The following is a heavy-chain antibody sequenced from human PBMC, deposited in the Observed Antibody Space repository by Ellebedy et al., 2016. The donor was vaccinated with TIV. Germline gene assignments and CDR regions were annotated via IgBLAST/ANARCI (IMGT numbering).Heavy chain of an antibody. CDR3: ARDLGPIIVGAINDAFDI. Sequence: ASVKVSCKASGYTFTSYDINWVRQATGQGLEWMGWMNPNSGNTGYAQKFQGRVTMTRDTSTSTVYMELSSLRSEDTAVYYCARDLGPIIVGAINDAFDIWGQGTMVTVSS. V-gene: IGHV1-8*01. CDR2: MNPNSGNT. J-gene: IGHJ3*02. CDR1: GYTFTSYD. D-gene: IGHD1-26*01.